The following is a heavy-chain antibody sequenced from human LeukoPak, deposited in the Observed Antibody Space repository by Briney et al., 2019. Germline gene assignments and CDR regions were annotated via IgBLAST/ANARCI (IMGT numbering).Heavy chain of an antibody. CDR2: ISGSGGST. CDR1: GFTFSSYW. D-gene: IGHD3-3*01. V-gene: IGHV3-23*01. CDR3: AKVRNDFWSRGPGRGDYMDV. J-gene: IGHJ6*03. Sequence: PGGSLRLSCAASGFTFSSYWMSWVRQAPGKGLEWVSAISGSGGSTYYADSVKGRFTISRDNSKNTLYLQMNSLRAEDTAVYYCAKVRNDFWSRGPGRGDYMDVWGKGTTVTVSS.